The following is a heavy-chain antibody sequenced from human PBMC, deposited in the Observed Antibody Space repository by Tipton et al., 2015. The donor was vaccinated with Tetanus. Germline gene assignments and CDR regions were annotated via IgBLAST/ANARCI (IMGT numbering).Heavy chain of an antibody. CDR3: AREADCSGGSCFSGDFDN. CDR2: SWYDGTDQ. V-gene: IGHV3-33*01. D-gene: IGHD2-15*01. J-gene: IGHJ4*02. CDR1: GFIFSSYG. Sequence: SGFIFSSYGIHWVRQAPGKGLEWVAVSWYDGTDQHYADSVKGRFTLSRDNSKNTLYLQMDSLRAEDTALYYCAREADCSGGSCFSGDFDNWGQGTQVTVSS.